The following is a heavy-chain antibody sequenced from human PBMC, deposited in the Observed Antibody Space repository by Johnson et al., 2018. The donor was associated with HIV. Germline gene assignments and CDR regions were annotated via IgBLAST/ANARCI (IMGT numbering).Heavy chain of an antibody. V-gene: IGHV3-23*04. Sequence: VHLVESGGGVVQPGRSLRLSCAASGFTFSSYTMYWVRQAPCQGLEWVSAISGSGGSTYYADSVKGRFTISRDNSKNTLYRQMNSLRAEDTAVYYCANGGYSYGYDAFDIWGQGTMVTVSS. J-gene: IGHJ3*02. CDR2: ISGSGGST. CDR3: ANGGYSYGYDAFDI. D-gene: IGHD5-18*01. CDR1: GFTFSSYT.